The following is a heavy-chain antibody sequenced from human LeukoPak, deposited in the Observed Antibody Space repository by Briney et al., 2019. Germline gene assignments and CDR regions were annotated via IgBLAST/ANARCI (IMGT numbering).Heavy chain of an antibody. CDR3: AKDQGTTVVINPLGY. CDR2: ISYDGSNK. D-gene: IGHD4-23*01. J-gene: IGHJ4*02. V-gene: IGHV3-30*18. CDR1: GFTFSSYG. Sequence: GGSLRLSCAASGFTFSSYGMHWVRQAPGKGLEWVAVISYDGSNKYYADSVKGRFTISRDNSKNTLYLQMNSLRAEDTAVYYCAKDQGTTVVINPLGYWGQGTLVTVSS.